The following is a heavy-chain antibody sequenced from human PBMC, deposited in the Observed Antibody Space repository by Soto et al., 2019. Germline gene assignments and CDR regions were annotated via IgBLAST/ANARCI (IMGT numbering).Heavy chain of an antibody. Sequence: DVQLVESGGGLVQPGRSLRLSCAASGFTFDDYAMHWVRQAPGKGLEWVSGISWNSGSIGYADSVKGRFTISRDNAKNSLYLQMNSLRAEDTALYYCAKDSLVATRGAFDIWGQGTMVTVSS. CDR1: GFTFDDYA. J-gene: IGHJ3*02. V-gene: IGHV3-9*01. CDR3: AKDSLVATRGAFDI. CDR2: ISWNSGSI. D-gene: IGHD5-12*01.